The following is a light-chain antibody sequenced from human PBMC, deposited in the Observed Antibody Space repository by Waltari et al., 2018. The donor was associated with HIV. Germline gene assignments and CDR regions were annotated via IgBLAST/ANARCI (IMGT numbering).Light chain of an antibody. V-gene: IGLV2-14*03. CDR2: DVS. J-gene: IGLJ3*02. CDR3: SSYTSSSTLWV. Sequence: QSALTQPAPVSGSPGQSITISCTGTSSDVGGYNYVPWSQQHPGKAPKLMIYDVSNRPSGVSNRFSGSKSGNTASLTISGLQAEDEADYYCSSYTSSSTLWVFGGGTKLTVL. CDR1: SSDVGGYNY.